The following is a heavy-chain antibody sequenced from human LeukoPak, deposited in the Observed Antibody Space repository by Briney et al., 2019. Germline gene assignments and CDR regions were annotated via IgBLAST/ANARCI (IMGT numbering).Heavy chain of an antibody. CDR1: TFGDXX. CDR2: IRSKAYGGTT. Sequence: TFGDXXMSWXXQAXGXXXXXXGFIRSKAYGGTTEYAASVKGRFTISRDDSKSIAYLQMNSLKTEDTAVYYCTRCRVAVAELDYWGQGTLVTVSS. CDR3: TRCRVAVAELDY. V-gene: IGHV3-49*03. J-gene: IGHJ4*02. D-gene: IGHD6-19*01.